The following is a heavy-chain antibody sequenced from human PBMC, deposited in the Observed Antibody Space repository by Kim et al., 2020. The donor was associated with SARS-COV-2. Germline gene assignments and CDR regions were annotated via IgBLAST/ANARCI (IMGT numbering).Heavy chain of an antibody. D-gene: IGHD3-10*01. CDR2: INHSGST. CDR1: GGSFSGYY. Sequence: SETLSLTCAVYGGSFSGYYWSWIRQPPGKGLEWIGEINHSGSTNYNPSLKSRVTISVDTSKNQFSLKLSSVTAADTAVYYCARGDGYWVWFGELLYWGQGTLVTVSS. V-gene: IGHV4-34*01. CDR3: ARGDGYWVWFGELLY. J-gene: IGHJ4*02.